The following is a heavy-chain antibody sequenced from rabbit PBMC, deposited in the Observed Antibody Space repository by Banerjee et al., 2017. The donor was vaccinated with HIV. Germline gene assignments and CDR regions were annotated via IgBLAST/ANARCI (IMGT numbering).Heavy chain of an antibody. D-gene: IGHD2-1*01. V-gene: IGHV1S40*01. CDR2: IDAGVSGST. CDR1: GFSFSGSYV. CDR3: ARESDYGDYGEPWSFKL. Sequence: QSLEESGGDLVKPGASLTLTCTASGFSFSGSYVMCWVRQAPGKGLEWIACIDAGVSGSTWYASWAKGRFTISKTSSTTVTLQMTSLTAADTATYFCARESDYGDYGEPWSFKLWGPGTLVTVS. J-gene: IGHJ4*01.